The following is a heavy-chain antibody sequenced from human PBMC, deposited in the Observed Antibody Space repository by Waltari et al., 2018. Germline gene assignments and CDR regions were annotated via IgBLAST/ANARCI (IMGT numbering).Heavy chain of an antibody. CDR2: AYHNGNT. CDR1: GGPISSSIYY. V-gene: IGHV4-39*01. CDR3: ARHGGQGSGRQSDY. J-gene: IGHJ4*02. D-gene: IGHD3-10*01. Sequence: LQLQASGPGLVKPSEPLSLTCTVSGGPISSSIYYWGWIRQPPGKGLEWIGSAYHNGNTYYNPSRKSRVTILVEMSKNQFSLELSSVTAADTAVYYCARHGGQGSGRQSDYWGQGSLVTVSS.